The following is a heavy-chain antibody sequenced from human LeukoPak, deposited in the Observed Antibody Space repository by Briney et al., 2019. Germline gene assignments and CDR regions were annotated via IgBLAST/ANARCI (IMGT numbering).Heavy chain of an antibody. CDR3: TRGDTLI. D-gene: IGHD2-15*01. V-gene: IGHV3-48*03. CDR2: ISNSGTTM. J-gene: IGHJ3*02. Sequence: GSLRLSCAASGFTFRSYDMDWVRQAPGKGLEWVSYISNSGTTMNYADSVKGRFTISRDNAKNSLYLQMNSLRAEDTAVYYCTRGDTLIWGQGTMVTVSS. CDR1: GFTFRSYD.